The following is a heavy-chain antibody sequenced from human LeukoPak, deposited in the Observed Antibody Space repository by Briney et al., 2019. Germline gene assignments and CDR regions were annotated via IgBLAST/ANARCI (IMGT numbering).Heavy chain of an antibody. J-gene: IGHJ4*02. Sequence: PGGSLRLSCAASGFTFSSYAMSWVRQAPGKGLEWVSAISGSYNSTYYADSVKGRFTISRDNSKNTLYLQMNSLRAEDTAVYYCATRGDYEIDYWGQGTLVTVSS. CDR1: GFTFSSYA. CDR3: ATRGDYEIDY. V-gene: IGHV3-23*01. D-gene: IGHD4-17*01. CDR2: ISGSYNST.